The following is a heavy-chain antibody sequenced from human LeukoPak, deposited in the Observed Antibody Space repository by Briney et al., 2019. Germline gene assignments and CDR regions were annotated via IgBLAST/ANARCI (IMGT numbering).Heavy chain of an antibody. D-gene: IGHD1-7*01. Sequence: GGSLRLSCAASGFTFSSYAMSWVRQAPGKGLDWVSSISGSGGSTYYADSVKGRFTISRDNSKNTLYLQMNSLRGEDTAVYYCAKDREGTIADYFDYWGQGTLVTVSS. J-gene: IGHJ4*02. V-gene: IGHV3-23*01. CDR2: ISGSGGST. CDR3: AKDREGTIADYFDY. CDR1: GFTFSSYA.